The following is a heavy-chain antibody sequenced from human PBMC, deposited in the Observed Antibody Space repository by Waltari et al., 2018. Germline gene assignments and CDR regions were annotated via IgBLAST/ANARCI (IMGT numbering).Heavy chain of an antibody. Sequence: EVQLLESGGELVQPGGSMRLSLAASGFKFSHYEMNWVRQVPGKGLEWVAHISSSGTTIYYADSVKGRFTISRDNAKNSLYLQMKSLRVEDTAVYYCARDQVGDVWGQGTTVIVSS. CDR2: ISSSGTTI. CDR1: GFKFSHYE. CDR3: ARDQVGDV. D-gene: IGHD1-26*01. V-gene: IGHV3-48*03. J-gene: IGHJ6*02.